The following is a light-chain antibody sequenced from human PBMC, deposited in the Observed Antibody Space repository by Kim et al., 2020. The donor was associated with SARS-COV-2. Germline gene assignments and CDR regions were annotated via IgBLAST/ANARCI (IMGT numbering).Light chain of an antibody. Sequence: SYELTQPPSVSVSPGQTASITCSGDKLGDKYACWYQQKPGQSPVLVIYQDDKRPSGIPERFSASNSGNTATLTISGTQAMDEADYYCQAWDSSTAWVFGGGTQLTVL. CDR3: QAWDSSTAWV. CDR2: QDD. V-gene: IGLV3-1*01. J-gene: IGLJ3*02. CDR1: KLGDKY.